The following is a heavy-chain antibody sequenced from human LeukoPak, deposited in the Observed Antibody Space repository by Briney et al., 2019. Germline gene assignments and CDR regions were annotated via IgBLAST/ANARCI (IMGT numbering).Heavy chain of an antibody. V-gene: IGHV1-2*02. J-gene: IGHJ4*02. CDR1: GYTFTIYY. CDR2: INPNSGAT. CDR3: ARNPPYCTSTDCYNDY. Sequence: ASVKVSCKASGYTFTIYYMHWVRQAPGQGLEWMGWINPNSGATTYAQRFQGRVTMSRDTSISTAYMELSGLTSDDTGVHYCARNPPYCTSTDCYNDYWGQGTLVTVSS. D-gene: IGHD2-2*02.